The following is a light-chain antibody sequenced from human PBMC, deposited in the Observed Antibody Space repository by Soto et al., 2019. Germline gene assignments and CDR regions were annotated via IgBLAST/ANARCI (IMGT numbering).Light chain of an antibody. CDR1: QSVSHN. V-gene: IGKV3-15*01. Sequence: EIVVTQSPATLSVSPGGRATLSCRASQSVSHNFGWYQQKHGQAPGILIYNVSTRVTGVPARFSGTRSETEFTLTINSLQPEDSEVYYCQQYNKWPLTFGQGTRLEIK. J-gene: IGKJ5*01. CDR3: QQYNKWPLT. CDR2: NVS.